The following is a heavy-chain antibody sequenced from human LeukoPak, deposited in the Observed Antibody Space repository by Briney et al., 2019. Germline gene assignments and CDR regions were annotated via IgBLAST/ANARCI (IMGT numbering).Heavy chain of an antibody. CDR2: INHSGSI. Sequence: PSETLSLTCAAYGWSFSGYYWSWIRQPPGKGLEWIGEINHSGSINYNPSLKSRFTISVDTSKNKLYLKLSTVTAADAAVYYCARGVEHSSSWYFTAPYYFDYWDRETLVTVSS. CDR3: ARGVEHSSSWYFTAPYYFDY. V-gene: IGHV4-34*01. D-gene: IGHD6-13*01. J-gene: IGHJ4*02. CDR1: GWSFSGYY.